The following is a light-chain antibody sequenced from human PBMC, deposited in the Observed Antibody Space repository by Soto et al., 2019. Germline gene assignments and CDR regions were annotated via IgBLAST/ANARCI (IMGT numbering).Light chain of an antibody. CDR1: QGIANY. CDR2: AAS. J-gene: IGKJ3*01. V-gene: IGKV1-27*01. Sequence: DIQMTQSPSSLSASVGERVTITCRASQGIANYLAWFQQRPGKAPKLLIYAASTLQSGVPSRFGGSGSGTDFTLTISSLQPEDVATYFCQKSDSAPFTFGPGTKVDIK. CDR3: QKSDSAPFT.